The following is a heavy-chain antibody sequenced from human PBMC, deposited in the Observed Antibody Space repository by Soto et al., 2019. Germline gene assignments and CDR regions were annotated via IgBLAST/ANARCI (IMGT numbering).Heavy chain of an antibody. CDR2: VYYTGTT. D-gene: IGHD3-22*01. CDR3: ARLGGYYQSFDS. J-gene: IGHJ5*01. V-gene: IGHV4-59*08. Sequence: RKGLAWIGYVYYTGTTTYSPSLKSRVTISVDTSMNQISLKLSSVTAADPAFYYCARLGGYYQSFDSWRKGTPVTV.